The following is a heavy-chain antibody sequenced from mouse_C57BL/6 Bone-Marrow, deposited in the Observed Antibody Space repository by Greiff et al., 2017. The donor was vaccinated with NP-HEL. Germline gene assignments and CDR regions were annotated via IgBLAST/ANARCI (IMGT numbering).Heavy chain of an antibody. V-gene: IGHV5-2*01. J-gene: IGHJ4*01. CDR1: EYEFPSHD. Sequence: EVQGVESGGGLVQPGESLKLSCESNEYEFPSHDMSWVRKTPEKRLEFVAAINSDGGSTYYPDTMERRFIISRDNTKKSLYLQMSSLRSEDTALYYCARHGNGNYVGAMDYWGQGTSVTVSS. D-gene: IGHD2-1*01. CDR3: ARHGNGNYVGAMDY. CDR2: INSDGGST.